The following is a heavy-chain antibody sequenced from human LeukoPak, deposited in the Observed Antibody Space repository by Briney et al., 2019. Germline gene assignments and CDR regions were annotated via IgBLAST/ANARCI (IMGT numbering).Heavy chain of an antibody. CDR3: AKGRYDFWSGYLTD. CDR1: GFTFSSYA. V-gene: IGHV3-23*01. CDR2: ISGSGGST. J-gene: IGHJ4*02. D-gene: IGHD3-3*01. Sequence: GGSLRLSCAASGFTFSSYAMSWVRQAPGKGLEWVSAISGSGGSTYYADSVKGRFTISRDNSKNTLYLQMNSLRAEDAAVYYCAKGRYDFWSGYLTDWGQGTLVTVSS.